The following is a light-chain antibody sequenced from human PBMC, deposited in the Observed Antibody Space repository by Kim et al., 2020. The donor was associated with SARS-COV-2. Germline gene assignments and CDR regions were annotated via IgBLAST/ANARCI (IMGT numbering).Light chain of an antibody. J-gene: IGLJ2*01. CDR1: NIETKS. Sequence: SYELTQPPSVSVAPGKTAMIICGGDNIETKSVQWYQQKPGQAPVLVIYYDKDRPSAIPERFSGSNSGNTATLTITRVAAGDEADYFCQVWDRSSDPVIFG. CDR3: QVWDRSSDPVI. CDR2: YDK. V-gene: IGLV3-21*04.